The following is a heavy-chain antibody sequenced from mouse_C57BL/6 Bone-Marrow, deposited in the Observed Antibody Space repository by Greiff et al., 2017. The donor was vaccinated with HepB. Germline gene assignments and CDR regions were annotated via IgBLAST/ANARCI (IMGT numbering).Heavy chain of an antibody. V-gene: IGHV5-12*01. J-gene: IGHJ3*01. CDR1: GFTFSDYY. CDR2: ISNGGGST. CDR3: ARTYYSNYEAY. Sequence: EVMLVESGGGLVQPGGSLKLSCAASGFTFSDYYMYWVRQTPEKRLEWVAYISNGGGSTYYPDTVKGRFTISRDNAKNTLYLQMSRLKSEDTAMYYCARTYYSNYEAYWGQGTLVTVSA. D-gene: IGHD2-5*01.